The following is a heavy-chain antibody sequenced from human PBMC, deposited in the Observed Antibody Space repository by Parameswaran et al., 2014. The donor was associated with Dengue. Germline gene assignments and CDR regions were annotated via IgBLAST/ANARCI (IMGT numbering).Heavy chain of an antibody. CDR3: ARDHKVKGYYFDY. Sequence: WVRQAPGQGLEWMGWINPNSGGTNYAQKFQGRVTMTRDTSISTAYMELSRLRSDDTAVYYCARDHKVKGYYFDYWGQGTLVTVSS. V-gene: IGHV1-2*02. D-gene: IGHD2-21*01. J-gene: IGHJ4*02. CDR2: INPNSGGT.